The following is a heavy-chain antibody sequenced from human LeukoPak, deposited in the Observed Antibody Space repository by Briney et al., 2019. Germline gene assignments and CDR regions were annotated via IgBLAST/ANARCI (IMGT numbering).Heavy chain of an antibody. J-gene: IGHJ3*02. CDR1: GFTFSTFS. CDR2: ISLTSNDI. D-gene: IGHD2/OR15-2a*01. V-gene: IGHV3-21*01. CDR3: ARGDTSLQRNDALDI. Sequence: GESLKISCAASGFTFSTFSNYAMNWVRQAPGKGLEWVSSISLTSNDIYYAASVRGRFIISRDNAKNLLSLQMNSLRAEDTALYYCARGDTSLQRNDALDIWGQGTMVSVSS.